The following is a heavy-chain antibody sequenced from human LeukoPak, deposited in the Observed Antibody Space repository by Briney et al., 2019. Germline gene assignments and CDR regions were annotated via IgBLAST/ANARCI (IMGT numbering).Heavy chain of an antibody. D-gene: IGHD3-22*01. V-gene: IGHV3-23*01. Sequence: GGSLRLSCAASGFTFSSYVMSWVRQAPGTGLEWVAGISGSGGSTFYADSVKGRFTISRDNSRDTLYLQMNSLRAEDTAVYYCAKDRPARYHYDSSGDPYYFDYWGQGTLVTVSS. CDR3: AKDRPARYHYDSSGDPYYFDY. CDR2: ISGSGGST. J-gene: IGHJ4*02. CDR1: GFTFSSYV.